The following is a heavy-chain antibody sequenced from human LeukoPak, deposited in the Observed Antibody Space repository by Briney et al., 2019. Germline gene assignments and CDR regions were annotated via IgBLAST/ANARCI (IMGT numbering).Heavy chain of an antibody. CDR3: ARLDGSGWYVEY. CDR1: GYTFTGYY. V-gene: IGHV1-2*06. Sequence: ASVKVSCKASGYTFTGYYMHWLRQAPGQGLEWMGRINPNSGGTNYAQKFQGRVTMTRDTSISTAYMELSRLRADDTAVYYCARLDGSGWYVEYWGQGTLVTVSS. CDR2: INPNSGGT. J-gene: IGHJ4*02. D-gene: IGHD6-19*01.